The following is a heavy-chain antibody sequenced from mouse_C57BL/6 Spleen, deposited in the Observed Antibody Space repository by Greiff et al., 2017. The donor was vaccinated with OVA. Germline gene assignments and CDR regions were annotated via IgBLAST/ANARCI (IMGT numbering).Heavy chain of an antibody. D-gene: IGHD2-1*01. CDR2: IDPSDSYT. V-gene: IGHV1-69*01. CDR3: ARSDCNYPLFDD. Sequence: QVQLQQPGAELVMPGASVKLSCKASGYTFTSYWMHWVKQRPGQGLEWIGEIDPSDSYTNYNQKFKGKSTLTVDKSSSTAYMQLSSLTSEDSSVYDCARSDCNYPLFDDWGQGTTLTVSS. CDR1: GYTFTSYW. J-gene: IGHJ2*01.